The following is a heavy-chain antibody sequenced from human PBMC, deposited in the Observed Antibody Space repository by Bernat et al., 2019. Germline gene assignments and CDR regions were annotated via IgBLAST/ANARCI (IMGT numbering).Heavy chain of an antibody. CDR2: IYYSGST. D-gene: IGHD4-11*01. J-gene: IGHJ6*03. CDR1: GGSISSYY. V-gene: IGHV4-59*01. Sequence: QVQLQESGPGLVKPSETLSLTCTVSGGSISSYYWSWIRQPPGKGLEWIGYIYYSGSTNYNPSLKSRVTISVDTSKNQFSLKLSSVTAADTAVYYCARFTVTSKPYYYYYYMDVWGKGTTVTVPS. CDR3: ARFTVTSKPYYYYYYMDV.